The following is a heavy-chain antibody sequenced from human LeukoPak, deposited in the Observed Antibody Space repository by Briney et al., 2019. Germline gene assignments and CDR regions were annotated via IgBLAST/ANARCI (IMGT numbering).Heavy chain of an antibody. V-gene: IGHV3-23*01. CDR2: ISGGGDNT. CDR1: GFPFSDFA. D-gene: IGHD4-23*01. Sequence: GGPLSLSCAVSGFPFSDFAMSWVRQAPGKGLEWVSTISGGGDNTYFADSVKGRFTISRDNSKNTLFLQLNSLSAEDTAVYYCAKTTGNGHWLIEFWGQGTLVTVSS. CDR3: AKTTGNGHWLIEF. J-gene: IGHJ4*02.